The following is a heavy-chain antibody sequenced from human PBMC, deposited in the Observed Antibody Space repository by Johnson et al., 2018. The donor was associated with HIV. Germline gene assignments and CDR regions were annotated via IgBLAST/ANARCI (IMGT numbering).Heavy chain of an antibody. Sequence: QVQLVESGGGVVQPGRSLRLSCAASRFTFSTYGMHWVRQAPGKGLEWVAVISYDGSSKFYADSVKGRFTISRDNSKNTLYLQMNSLRAEDTAVYYCARVTMIVVVMQAFDIWGQGTMVTVSS. D-gene: IGHD3-22*01. CDR1: RFTFSTYG. CDR3: ARVTMIVVVMQAFDI. V-gene: IGHV3-30*03. J-gene: IGHJ3*02. CDR2: ISYDGSSK.